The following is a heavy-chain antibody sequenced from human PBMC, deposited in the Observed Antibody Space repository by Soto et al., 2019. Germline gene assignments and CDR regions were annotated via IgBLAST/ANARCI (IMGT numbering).Heavy chain of an antibody. J-gene: IGHJ4*02. CDR3: ANTARWFGDY. Sequence: EVQLLESGGGLVQPGGSLRLSCAASGFTFSDYAMTWVRQAPGKGLEWVSAITGSAGNTYYADSVKGRFTISRDNSKNTVYLQMNGLRAEDTAIYYCANTARWFGDYWGQGSLVTVSS. CDR2: ITGSAGNT. CDR1: GFTFSDYA. D-gene: IGHD3-10*01. V-gene: IGHV3-23*01.